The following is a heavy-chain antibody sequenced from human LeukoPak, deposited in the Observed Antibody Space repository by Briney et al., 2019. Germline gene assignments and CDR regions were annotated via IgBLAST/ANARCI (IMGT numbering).Heavy chain of an antibody. CDR2: ISPSGDVT. V-gene: IGHV3-23*01. CDR1: GSTFSTYA. D-gene: IGHD3-3*01. Sequence: GGSLRLSCAASGSTFSTYAMSWVRQAPGEGLEWVSAISPSGDVTFHADSVRGRFTISRDNSKNTLYLHMNSLRAEDTAVYYCAKEPHSGVVTSFDYWGQGTLVSVSS. J-gene: IGHJ4*02. CDR3: AKEPHSGVVTSFDY.